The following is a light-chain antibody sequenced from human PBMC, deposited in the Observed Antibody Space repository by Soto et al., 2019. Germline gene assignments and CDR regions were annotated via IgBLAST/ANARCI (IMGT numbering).Light chain of an antibody. CDR3: QQYDSSPVT. J-gene: IGKJ1*01. Sequence: EIVLTQSPGTLSLSPGERATLSCRASQSVSSSYLAWYQQKPDQAPRLLIYGASSRATGIPDRFSGSGSGPDFTLTISRLEPEDFAVYYCQQYDSSPVTFGQGTKVEIK. CDR2: GAS. CDR1: QSVSSSY. V-gene: IGKV3-20*01.